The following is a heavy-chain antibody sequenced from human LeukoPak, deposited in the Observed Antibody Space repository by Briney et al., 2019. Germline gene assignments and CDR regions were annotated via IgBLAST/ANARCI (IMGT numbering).Heavy chain of an antibody. CDR1: GGSISRYY. CDR2: IYYSGST. Sequence: SETLSLTCTVSGGSISRYYWSWIRQPPGKGREWIGYIYYSGSTNYNPSLKSRVTISVDTSKNQFSLKLSSVTAADTAVYYCARHYYDSSGYYGFLDYFDYWGQGTLVTVSS. D-gene: IGHD3-22*01. J-gene: IGHJ4*02. CDR3: ARHYYDSSGYYGFLDYFDY. V-gene: IGHV4-59*08.